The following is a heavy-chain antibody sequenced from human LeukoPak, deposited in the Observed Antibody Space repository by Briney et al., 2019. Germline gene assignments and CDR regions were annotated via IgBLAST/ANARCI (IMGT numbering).Heavy chain of an antibody. CDR3: GRDRGPFDL. CDR1: GYSIGSDLY. CDR2: IYHSGST. Sequence: SETLSLTCTVSGYSIGSDLYWGWIRQPPGKGLEWVASIYHSGSTYYNPSLKSRVTISINTSQNQFSLKLTSVTAADTAVYYCGRDRGPFDLWGQGTLVTVSS. V-gene: IGHV4-38-2*02. J-gene: IGHJ5*02.